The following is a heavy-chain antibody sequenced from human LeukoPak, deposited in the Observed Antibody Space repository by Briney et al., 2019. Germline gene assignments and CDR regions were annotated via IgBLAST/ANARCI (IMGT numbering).Heavy chain of an antibody. D-gene: IGHD6-13*01. CDR1: GYTFTSYG. Sequence: ASVKVSCKASGYTFTSYGISWVRQAPGQRLEGMGWISAYNGNTNYAHKLQGRVTMTTDTSTSTAYMELWSMRSDDTAVYYCARGPSSSSSDYWGQGTLVTVSS. CDR3: ARGPSSSSSDY. V-gene: IGHV1-18*01. CDR2: ISAYNGNT. J-gene: IGHJ4*02.